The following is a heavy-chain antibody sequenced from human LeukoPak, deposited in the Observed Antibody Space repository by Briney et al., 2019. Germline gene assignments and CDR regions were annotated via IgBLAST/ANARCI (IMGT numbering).Heavy chain of an antibody. D-gene: IGHD2-15*01. V-gene: IGHV4-34*01. CDR2: INHSGST. CDR1: GGSFSGYY. Sequence: SETLSLTCAVYGGSFSGYYWSWIRQPPGKGLEWIGEINHSGSTNYNPSLKSRVTISVDTSKNQFSLKLSSVTAADTAVYYCARGHESTPRIYIVVVVAATDNWFDPRGQGTLVTVSS. CDR3: ARGHESTPRIYIVVVVAATDNWFDP. J-gene: IGHJ5*02.